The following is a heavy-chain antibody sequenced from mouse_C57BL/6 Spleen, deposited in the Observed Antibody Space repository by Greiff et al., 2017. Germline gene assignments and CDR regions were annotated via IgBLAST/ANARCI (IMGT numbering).Heavy chain of an antibody. CDR1: GYAFSSSW. V-gene: IGHV1-82*01. D-gene: IGHD4-1*01. J-gene: IGHJ2*01. CDR3: ARSWDGGY. Sequence: QVQLQQSGTELVKPGASVKISCKASGYAFSSSWMNWVKQRPGKGLEWIGRIYPGDGDTNYNGKFKGKATLTADKSSSTAYMQLSSLTSEDSAVYFCARSWDGGYWGQGTTLSVSS. CDR2: IYPGDGDT.